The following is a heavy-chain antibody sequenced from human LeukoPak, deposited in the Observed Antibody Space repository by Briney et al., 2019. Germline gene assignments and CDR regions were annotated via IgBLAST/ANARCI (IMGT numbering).Heavy chain of an antibody. CDR3: AKDLFRPYYDILTGYPRGFDY. D-gene: IGHD3-9*01. CDR2: IRYDGGNK. Sequence: GGSLRLSCAASGFTFSSYGMHWVRQAPGKGLEWVAFIRYDGGNKYYADSVKGRFTISRDNSKNTLYLQMNSLRAEDTAVYYCAKDLFRPYYDILTGYPRGFDYWGQGTLVTVSS. V-gene: IGHV3-30*02. J-gene: IGHJ4*02. CDR1: GFTFSSYG.